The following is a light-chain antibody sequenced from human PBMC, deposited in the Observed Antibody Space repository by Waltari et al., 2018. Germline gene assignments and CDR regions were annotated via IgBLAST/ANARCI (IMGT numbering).Light chain of an antibody. J-gene: IGKJ5*01. CDR3: QQFNSYTSIT. CDR1: QGISSY. Sequence: IQLTQSPSSLSASVGDRVTITCRASQGISSYLAWYQQKPGKAPKLLIYAASTLQSGVPSRFSGSGSGTGFTLTISSLQPEDFATYYCQQFNSYTSITFGQGTRLEIK. CDR2: AAS. V-gene: IGKV1-9*01.